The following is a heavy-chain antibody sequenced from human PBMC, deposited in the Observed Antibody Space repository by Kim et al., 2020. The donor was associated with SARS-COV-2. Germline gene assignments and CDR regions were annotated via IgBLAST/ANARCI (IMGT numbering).Heavy chain of an antibody. D-gene: IGHD3-10*01. CDR2: ISWNSGSI. J-gene: IGHJ6*02. Sequence: GGSLRLSCAASGFTFDDYAMHWVRQAPGKGLEWVSGISWNSGSIGYADSVKGRFTISRDNTKNSLYLQMNSLRAEDTALYYCAKSARYGSGRMGYYYYYGMDVWGQGTTVTVSS. V-gene: IGHV3-9*01. CDR3: AKSARYGSGRMGYYYYYGMDV. CDR1: GFTFDDYA.